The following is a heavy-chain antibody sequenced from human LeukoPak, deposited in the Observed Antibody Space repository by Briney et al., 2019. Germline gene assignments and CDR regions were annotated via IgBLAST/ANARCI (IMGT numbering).Heavy chain of an antibody. CDR1: GGSISSGDYY. J-gene: IGHJ6*02. Sequence: SQTLSLTCTVSGGSISSGDYYWSWIRQPPGKGLEWIGYIYYSGSTYYNPSLKSRVTISVDTSKNQFSLKLSSVTAADTAVYYCARDRIAAAGRSYYYYGMDVWGQGTTVTVSS. D-gene: IGHD6-13*01. V-gene: IGHV4-30-4*01. CDR2: IYYSGST. CDR3: ARDRIAAAGRSYYYYGMDV.